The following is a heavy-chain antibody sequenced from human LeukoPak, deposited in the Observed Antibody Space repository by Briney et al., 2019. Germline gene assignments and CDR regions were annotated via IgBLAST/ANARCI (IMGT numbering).Heavy chain of an antibody. D-gene: IGHD3-22*01. CDR2: ISSSSSYI. V-gene: IGHV3-21*01. Sequence: GGSLRLSCAASGFTFSSYGMHWVRQAPGKGLEWVSSISSSSSYIYYADLVKGRFTISRDNAKNSLYLQMNSLRAEDTAVYYCARDAGHYYDSSGYYYHADFDHWGQGTLVTVSS. CDR1: GFTFSSYG. J-gene: IGHJ4*02. CDR3: ARDAGHYYDSSGYYYHADFDH.